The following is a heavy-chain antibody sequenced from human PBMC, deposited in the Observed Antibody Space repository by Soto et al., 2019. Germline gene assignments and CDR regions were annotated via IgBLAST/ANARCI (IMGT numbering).Heavy chain of an antibody. D-gene: IGHD3-3*01. CDR2: IGRPTYGETA. CDR3: SRDGDYYGLDV. J-gene: IGHJ6*02. CDR1: GFSSDDYG. V-gene: IGHV3-49*04. Sequence: PGGSLRLSCSFSGFSSDDYGLTWVRQAPGKGLEWVGFIGRPTYGETAEYAASVKGRFIISRDDSKHVAYLQMNSLQTEDTAIYYCSRDGDYYGLDVWGQGTTVTVSS.